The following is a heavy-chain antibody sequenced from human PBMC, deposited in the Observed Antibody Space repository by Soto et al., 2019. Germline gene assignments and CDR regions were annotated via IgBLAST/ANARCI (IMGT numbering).Heavy chain of an antibody. V-gene: IGHV1-3*01. CDR2: INAGYGNT. Sequence: QVQLVQSGAEVKKPGASVKVSCKASGYTFTSYAMHWVRQAPGQRLEWMRWINAGYGNTKYSQKFQGRVTISRDTSASTAYLELSSLRSEDTAVFYRARVGITMVRGDSLFGDYWGQGTLVTVSS. CDR3: ARVGITMVRGDSLFGDY. D-gene: IGHD3-10*01. J-gene: IGHJ4*02. CDR1: GYTFTSYA.